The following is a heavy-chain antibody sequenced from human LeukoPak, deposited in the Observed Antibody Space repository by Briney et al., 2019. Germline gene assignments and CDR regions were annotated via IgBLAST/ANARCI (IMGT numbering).Heavy chain of an antibody. CDR3: ARDRPSLLRYFDWLSTLDY. D-gene: IGHD3-9*01. V-gene: IGHV4-4*07. J-gene: IGHJ4*02. CDR2: IYTSGST. CDR1: GGSISSYY. Sequence: SETLSLTCTVSGGSISSYYWSWIRQPAGKVLEWIGRIYTSGSTNYNPSLKSRVTMSVDTSKNQFSLKLSSVTAADTAVYYCARDRPSLLRYFDWLSTLDYWGQGTLVTVSS.